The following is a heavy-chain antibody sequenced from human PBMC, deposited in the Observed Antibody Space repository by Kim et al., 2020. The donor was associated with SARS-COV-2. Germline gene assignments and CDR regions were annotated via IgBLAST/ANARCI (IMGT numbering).Heavy chain of an antibody. Sequence: ASVKVSCKASGYTFTSYYMHWVRQAPGQGLEWMGIINPSGGSTSYAQKFQGRVTMTRDTSTSTVYMELSSLRSEDTAVYYCARAGAGSGYYSPYYYYGMDVWGQGTTVTVSS. D-gene: IGHD3-22*01. V-gene: IGHV1-46*01. CDR1: GYTFTSYY. J-gene: IGHJ6*02. CDR2: INPSGGST. CDR3: ARAGAGSGYYSPYYYYGMDV.